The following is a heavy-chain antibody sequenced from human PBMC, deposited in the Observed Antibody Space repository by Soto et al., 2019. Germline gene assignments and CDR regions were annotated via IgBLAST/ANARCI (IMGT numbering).Heavy chain of an antibody. Sequence: PGESLKISCQCSGYTFSNFWIAWVRQLPGKGLEYMGLMYPGDSETRYSPSFHGKVTISAARSIGTAYLQWSSLEASDSAFYFCARSPRSSPYFDYWGQGALVTVSS. J-gene: IGHJ4*02. V-gene: IGHV5-51*01. CDR2: MYPGDSET. D-gene: IGHD6-13*01. CDR3: ARSPRSSPYFDY. CDR1: GYTFSNFW.